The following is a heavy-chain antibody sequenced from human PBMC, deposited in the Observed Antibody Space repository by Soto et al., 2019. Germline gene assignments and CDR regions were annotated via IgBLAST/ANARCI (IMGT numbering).Heavy chain of an antibody. CDR1: GFTFSSFW. Sequence: EVQLVESGGGLVQLGGSRRLSCAASGFTFSSFWMTWVRQAPGKGLEWVANIKHDGSEKYYVESVKGRFTISRDNARNSLFLEMKSLRSEDTATYYCAKDRGGGYFVPFDYWGQGARVTVSS. V-gene: IGHV3-7*03. CDR2: IKHDGSEK. J-gene: IGHJ4*01. D-gene: IGHD3-22*01. CDR3: AKDRGGGYFVPFDY.